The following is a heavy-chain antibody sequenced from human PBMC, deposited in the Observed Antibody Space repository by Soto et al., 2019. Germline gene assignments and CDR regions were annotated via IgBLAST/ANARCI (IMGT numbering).Heavy chain of an antibody. D-gene: IGHD3-22*01. CDR2: INPNSGGT. CDR3: ARGLDYYYSSGYYFGNENYYGMDV. CDR1: GYTSTGYY. V-gene: IGHV1-2*04. Sequence: ASVKVSCKASGYTSTGYYMHWVRQAPGQGLEWMGWINPNSGGTNYAQKFQGWVTITGDKSISTAYVELSSLRSEDTAVYYCARGLDYYYSSGYYFGNENYYGMDVWGQGTTVTVSS. J-gene: IGHJ6*02.